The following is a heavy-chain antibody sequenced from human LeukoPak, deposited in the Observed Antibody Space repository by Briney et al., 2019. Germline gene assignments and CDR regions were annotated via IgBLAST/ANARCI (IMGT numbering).Heavy chain of an antibody. J-gene: IGHJ4*02. CDR3: ARDIGPFCSGDSCYSVPYY. CDR2: IYSGGST. D-gene: IGHD2-15*01. V-gene: IGHV3-53*01. CDR1: GFTVSSNY. Sequence: GGSLRLSCAASGFTVSSNYMSWVRQAPGKGLEWVSVIYSGGSTYYADSVKGRFTIYRDNSKNTLYLQMNSLRAEDTAVYSCARDIGPFCSGDSCYSVPYYWGQGTLVTVSS.